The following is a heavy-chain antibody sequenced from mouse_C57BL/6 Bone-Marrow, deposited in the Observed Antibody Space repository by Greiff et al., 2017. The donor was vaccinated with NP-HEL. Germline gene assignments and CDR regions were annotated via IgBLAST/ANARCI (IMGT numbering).Heavy chain of an antibody. Sequence: VKLMESGAELVKPGASVKLSCKASGYTFTEYTIHWVKQRSGQGLEWIGWFYPGSGSIKYNEKFKDKATLTADKSSSTVYMELSRLTSEDSAVYFCARHEDRDYPFAYWGQGTLVTVSA. D-gene: IGHD2-4*01. V-gene: IGHV1-62-2*01. CDR2: FYPGSGSI. J-gene: IGHJ3*01. CDR3: ARHEDRDYPFAY. CDR1: GYTFTEYT.